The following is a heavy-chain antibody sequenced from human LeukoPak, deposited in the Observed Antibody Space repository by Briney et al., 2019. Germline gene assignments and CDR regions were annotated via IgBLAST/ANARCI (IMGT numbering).Heavy chain of an antibody. CDR1: GGTFSSYA. CDR2: IIPILGIA. D-gene: IGHD2-15*01. V-gene: IGHV1-69*04. J-gene: IGHJ6*02. Sequence: ASVKVSCKASGGTFSSYAISWVRQAPGQGLERMGRIIPILGIANYAQKFQGRVTITADKSTSTAYMELSSLRSEDTAVYYCASAIVVVVAATGRYYGMDVWGQGTTVTVSS. CDR3: ASAIVVVVAATGRYYGMDV.